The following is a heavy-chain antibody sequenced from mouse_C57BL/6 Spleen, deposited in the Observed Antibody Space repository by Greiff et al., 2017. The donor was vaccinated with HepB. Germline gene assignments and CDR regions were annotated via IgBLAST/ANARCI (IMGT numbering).Heavy chain of an antibody. CDR3: TRDPPYYGAMDY. CDR2: ISSGGDYI. V-gene: IGHV5-9-1*02. D-gene: IGHD2-10*01. CDR1: GFTFSSYA. J-gene: IGHJ4*01. Sequence: EVKLQESGEGLVKPGGSLKLSCAASGFTFSSYAMSWVRQTPEKRLEWVAYISSGGDYIYYADTVKGRFTISRDNARNTLYLQMSSLKSEDTAMYYCTRDPPYYGAMDYWGQGTSVTVSS.